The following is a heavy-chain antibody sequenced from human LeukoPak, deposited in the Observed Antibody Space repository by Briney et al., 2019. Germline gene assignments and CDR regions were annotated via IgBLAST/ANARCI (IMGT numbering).Heavy chain of an antibody. Sequence: PGGSLRLSCAASGFTFSSYAMSWVRQAPGKGLEWVSAISGGGGNTYYADSLKGRFTISRDNPKHTLYLQMNSLRAEDTAVYYCVRLVRGMIIHGYVSDVGGQGTTVTVSS. CDR2: ISGGGGNT. V-gene: IGHV3-23*01. D-gene: IGHD3-10*01. CDR3: VRLVRGMIIHGYVSDV. CDR1: GFTFSSYA. J-gene: IGHJ6*02.